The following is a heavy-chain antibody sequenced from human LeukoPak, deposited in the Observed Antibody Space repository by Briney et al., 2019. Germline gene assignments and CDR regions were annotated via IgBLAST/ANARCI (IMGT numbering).Heavy chain of an antibody. V-gene: IGHV1-69*05. CDR1: GGTFSSYA. CDR2: IIPIFGTA. CDR3: ARDFGAKGVVDPYWYFYL. Sequence: ASVKVSCKASGGTFSSYAISWVRQAPGQGLEWTGRIIPIFGTANYAQKFQGRVTITTDESTSTAYMELSSLRSEDTAVYYCARDFGAKGVVDPYWYFYLWVRGTLVTVSS. J-gene: IGHJ2*01. D-gene: IGHD3-3*01.